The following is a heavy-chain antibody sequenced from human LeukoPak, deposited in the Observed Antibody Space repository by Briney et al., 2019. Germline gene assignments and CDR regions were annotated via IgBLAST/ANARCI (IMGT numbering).Heavy chain of an antibody. J-gene: IGHJ4*02. Sequence: GRSLRLSCAASGFTFSSYGMHWVRQAPGKGLEWVAFIRYDGSNKYYADSVKGRFTISRDNSKNTLYLQMNSLRAEDTAVYYCAKDTHIVVVVAARSIPDYWGQGTLVTVSS. CDR3: AKDTHIVVVVAARSIPDY. D-gene: IGHD2-15*01. V-gene: IGHV3-30*02. CDR2: IRYDGSNK. CDR1: GFTFSSYG.